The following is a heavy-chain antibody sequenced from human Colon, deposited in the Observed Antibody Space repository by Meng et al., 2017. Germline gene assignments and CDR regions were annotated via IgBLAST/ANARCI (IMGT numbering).Heavy chain of an antibody. CDR1: GYTFTSSD. D-gene: IGHD2-2*01. Sequence: QVQLGQSGAEVRNPGASVKVTCKASGYTFTSSDINWVRQATGRGLEWLGWMNPNNGNTGSAQKFQGRVSMTRDTSIGTDYMELSGLTSEDTAVYYCARTAMLDSWGQGTLVTVSS. CDR2: MNPNNGNT. V-gene: IGHV1-8*01. J-gene: IGHJ5*01. CDR3: ARTAMLDS.